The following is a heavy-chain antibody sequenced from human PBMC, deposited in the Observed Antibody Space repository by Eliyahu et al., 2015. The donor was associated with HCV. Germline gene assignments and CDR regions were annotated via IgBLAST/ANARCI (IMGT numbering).Heavy chain of an antibody. Sequence: QVQVVESGGGVVQPGRSLRLSCAASGFSFXNYAXHWVRQAPDKGLEWVAVISYDGSNKNYADSVKGRFTISRDNSKNTLYLQMNSLRAEDTAVYYCARADHSGIVGGTLDYWGQGTLVTVSS. CDR2: ISYDGSNK. J-gene: IGHJ4*02. V-gene: IGHV3-30-3*01. CDR1: GFSFXNYA. D-gene: IGHD1-26*01. CDR3: ARADHSGIVGGTLDY.